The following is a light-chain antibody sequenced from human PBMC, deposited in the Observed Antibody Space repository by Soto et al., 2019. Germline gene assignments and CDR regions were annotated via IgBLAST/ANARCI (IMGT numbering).Light chain of an antibody. CDR1: QSVSSN. J-gene: IGKJ1*01. V-gene: IGKV3D-15*01. Sequence: EIVLTQSPGTLSLSPGERATLSCRASQSVSSNYLAWYQQKPGQAPRLLIYDASNRATGIPARFSGSGSGTEFTLTISSLQSEDFAVYYCQQYNNWPRTFGQGTKVDI. CDR3: QQYNNWPRT. CDR2: DAS.